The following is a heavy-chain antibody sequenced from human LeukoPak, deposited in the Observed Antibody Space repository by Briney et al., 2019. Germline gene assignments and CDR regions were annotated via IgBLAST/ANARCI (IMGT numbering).Heavy chain of an antibody. CDR3: ASSLGVYYDILTGYYFFDY. V-gene: IGHV3-53*01. J-gene: IGHJ4*02. Sequence: GGSLRLSCAASGFTFSSYAMHWVRQAPGKGLEWVSVIYSGGSTYYADSVKGRFTISRDNSKNTLYLQMNSLRAEDTAVYYCASSLGVYYDILTGYYFFDYWGQGTLVTVSS. D-gene: IGHD3-9*01. CDR1: GFTFSSYA. CDR2: IYSGGST.